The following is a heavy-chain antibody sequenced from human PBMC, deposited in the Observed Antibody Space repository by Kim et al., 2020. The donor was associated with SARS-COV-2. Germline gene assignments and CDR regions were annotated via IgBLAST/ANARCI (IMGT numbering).Heavy chain of an antibody. CDR1: GFTFDDYG. CDR3: ARTTYYYGSGSSYYYYGMDV. Sequence: GGSLRLSCAASGFTFDDYGMSWVRQAPGKGLEWVSGINWNGGSTGYADSVKGRFTISRDNAKNSLYLQMNSLRAEDTALYHCARTTYYYGSGSSYYYYGMDVWGQGTTVTVSS. CDR2: INWNGGST. J-gene: IGHJ6*02. D-gene: IGHD3-10*01. V-gene: IGHV3-20*01.